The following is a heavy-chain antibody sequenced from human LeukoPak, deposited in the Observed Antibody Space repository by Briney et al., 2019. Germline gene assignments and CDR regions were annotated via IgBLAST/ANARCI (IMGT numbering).Heavy chain of an antibody. D-gene: IGHD6-13*01. J-gene: IGHJ5*02. V-gene: IGHV1-2*02. CDR3: ARDKARLAPAAGYVTWFDP. CDR1: GYTFTGYY. CDR2: INPNSGGT. Sequence: GASVKVSCKASGYTFTGYYMHWVRQAPGQGLEWMGWINPNSGGTNYAQKFQGRVTMTRDTSISTAYMELSRLRSDDTAVYYCARDKARLAPAAGYVTWFDPWGQGTLVTVSS.